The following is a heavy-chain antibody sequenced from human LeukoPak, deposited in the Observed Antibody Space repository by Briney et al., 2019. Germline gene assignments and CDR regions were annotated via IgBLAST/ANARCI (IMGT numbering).Heavy chain of an antibody. CDR3: ARDHWTGYYFDI. CDR2: INPKSGVT. J-gene: IGHJ3*02. D-gene: IGHD3/OR15-3a*01. V-gene: IGHV1-2*02. CDR1: GYTFSGHY. Sequence: ASVQVSCKASGYTFSGHYIHWVRQAPGQGLEWMGWINPKSGVTNSAPKFQDRVTMTRDTSISTAFMEVSRLRSDDTAVYYCARDHWTGYYFDIWGQGTVVTVSS.